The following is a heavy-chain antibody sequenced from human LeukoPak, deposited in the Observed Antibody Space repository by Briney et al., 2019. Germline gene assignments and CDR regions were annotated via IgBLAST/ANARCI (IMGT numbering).Heavy chain of an antibody. Sequence: GGSLRLSCAASGFTFSSYAMHWVRQAPGKGLEWVAVISYDGSNKYYADSVKGRFTVSRDNSKNTLYLQMNSLRAEDTAVYYCARGFGVVRGVIARNYYGMDVWGQGTTVTVSS. CDR2: ISYDGSNK. V-gene: IGHV3-30*04. CDR1: GFTFSSYA. J-gene: IGHJ6*02. D-gene: IGHD3-10*01. CDR3: ARGFGVVRGVIARNYYGMDV.